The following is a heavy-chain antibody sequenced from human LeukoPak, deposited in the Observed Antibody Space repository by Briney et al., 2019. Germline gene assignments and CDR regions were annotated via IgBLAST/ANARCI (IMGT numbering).Heavy chain of an antibody. CDR3: ARETGSGYYYYYGMDV. V-gene: IGHV3-30*04. Sequence: GGSLRLSCAASGFTFSSYAMHWVRQAPGKGLEWVAVISYDGSNKYYADSVKGRFTISRDNSKNTLYLQMNSLRAEDTAVHYCARETGSGYYYYYGMDVWGQGTTVTVSS. D-gene: IGHD3-10*01. J-gene: IGHJ6*02. CDR1: GFTFSSYA. CDR2: ISYDGSNK.